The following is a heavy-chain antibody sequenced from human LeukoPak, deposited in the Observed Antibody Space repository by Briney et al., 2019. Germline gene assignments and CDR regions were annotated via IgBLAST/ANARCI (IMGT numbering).Heavy chain of an antibody. J-gene: IGHJ4*02. Sequence: SETLSLTCTVSGGSISSGGYPRSWIRQPPGKGLEWIGYIYHSGSTYYNPSLKSRVTISVDRSKNQLSLKLSSVTAADTAVYYCARGGDLAYFDYWGQGTLVTVSS. V-gene: IGHV4-30-2*01. D-gene: IGHD3-16*01. CDR2: IYHSGST. CDR3: ARGGDLAYFDY. CDR1: GGSISSGGYP.